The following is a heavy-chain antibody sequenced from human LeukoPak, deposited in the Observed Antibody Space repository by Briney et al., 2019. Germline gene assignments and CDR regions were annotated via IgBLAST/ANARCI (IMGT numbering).Heavy chain of an antibody. CDR2: VNRWGRT. CDR1: GPSFSLYH. V-gene: IGHV4-34*01. J-gene: IGHJ4*02. Sequence: SETLSLTCGVHGPSFSLYHWSWIRQSPGKGLEWIGEVNRWGRTNYNPSLESRVTISVDTSKNQFSLNLRSLTAADTAVYYCATDSQSSVYYFWSQGALVTVSS. D-gene: IGHD6-25*01. CDR3: ATDSQSSVYYF.